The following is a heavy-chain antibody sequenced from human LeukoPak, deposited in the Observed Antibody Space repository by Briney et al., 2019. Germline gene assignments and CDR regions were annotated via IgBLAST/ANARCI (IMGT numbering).Heavy chain of an antibody. CDR2: ISAYNGNT. Sequence: GASVTLSFTASGYTFTIYGISWVRQAPGQGLDWMGWISAYNGNTNDAQKLQGRVIMTTETSTSAAYMELRSLRADDTVVYYCARCSHYGGNSAGDYWGQGTLVTVSS. V-gene: IGHV1-18*01. CDR3: ARCSHYGGNSAGDY. J-gene: IGHJ4*02. CDR1: GYTFTIYG. D-gene: IGHD4-23*01.